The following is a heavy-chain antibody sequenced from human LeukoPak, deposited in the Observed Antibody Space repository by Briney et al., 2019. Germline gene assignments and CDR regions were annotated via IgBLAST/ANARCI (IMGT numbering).Heavy chain of an antibody. CDR3: ARDRGYYDSSGFLFRYYGMDV. Sequence: GASAKVSCKASGYTFTSYGISWVRQAPGQGLEWMGWISAYNGNTNYAQKLQGRVTMTTDTSTSTAYMELRSLRSDDTAVYYCARDRGYYDSSGFLFRYYGMDVWGQGTTVTVSS. CDR1: GYTFTSYG. J-gene: IGHJ6*02. D-gene: IGHD3-22*01. CDR2: ISAYNGNT. V-gene: IGHV1-18*01.